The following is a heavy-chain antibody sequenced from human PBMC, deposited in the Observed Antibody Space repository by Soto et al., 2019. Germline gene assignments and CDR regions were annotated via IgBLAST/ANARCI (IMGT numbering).Heavy chain of an antibody. D-gene: IGHD7-27*01. Sequence: ASVKVSCKTSGGTFSNDAISWVRQAPGQGLEWMGGIIPIYGTTHYAQKFQGRVKLTADDSTGTAYMELSSLRSEDTGVYYCARDGMGTVVGGMDVWGQGTTVTVS. CDR2: IIPIYGTT. CDR1: GGTFSNDA. J-gene: IGHJ6*02. CDR3: ARDGMGTVVGGMDV. V-gene: IGHV1-69*13.